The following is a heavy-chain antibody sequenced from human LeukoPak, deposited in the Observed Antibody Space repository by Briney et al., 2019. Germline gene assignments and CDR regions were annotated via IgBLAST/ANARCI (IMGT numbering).Heavy chain of an antibody. J-gene: IGHJ4*02. D-gene: IGHD3-3*01. Sequence: SETLSLTRAVSGYSISSGYYWGWIRRPPGKGLEWIGSIYHSGSTYYNPSLNSRVTISVDTSKNQFSLKLSSVTAADTAVYYCARGDFWSGYYPPDYFDYWGQGTLVTVSS. CDR1: GYSISSGYY. CDR2: IYHSGST. CDR3: ARGDFWSGYYPPDYFDY. V-gene: IGHV4-38-2*01.